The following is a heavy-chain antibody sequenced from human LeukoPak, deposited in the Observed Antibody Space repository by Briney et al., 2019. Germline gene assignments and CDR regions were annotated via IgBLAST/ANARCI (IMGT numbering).Heavy chain of an antibody. CDR3: ARKNYPGIAAAVDY. D-gene: IGHD6-13*01. V-gene: IGHV3-11*06. CDR1: GFTFSDYY. J-gene: IGHJ4*02. Sequence: GGSLRLSCAASGFTFSDYYMSWIRQAPGKGLEWVSYISSSSSYTNYADSVKGRFTISRDNAKNSLYPQMNSLRVEDTAVYYCARKNYPGIAAAVDYWGQGTLVTVSS. CDR2: ISSSSSYT.